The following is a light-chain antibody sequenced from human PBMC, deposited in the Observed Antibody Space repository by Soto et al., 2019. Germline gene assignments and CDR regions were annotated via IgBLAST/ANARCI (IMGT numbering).Light chain of an antibody. CDR2: GNS. CDR1: RSNIGAGHD. Sequence: QSVLTQPPSVSGAPGQRVTLSCTGSRSNIGAGHDVHWYQQLPGTAPKLLIFGNSNRPSGVPDRFSDSKSDTSASLTITGFQAEDEADYFRQSYDNSLSVFVFGPGTKLTAL. CDR3: QSYDNSLSVFV. J-gene: IGLJ1*01. V-gene: IGLV1-40*01.